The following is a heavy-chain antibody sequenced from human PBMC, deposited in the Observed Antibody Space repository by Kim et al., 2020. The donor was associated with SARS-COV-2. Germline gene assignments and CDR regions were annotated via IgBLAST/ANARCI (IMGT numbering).Heavy chain of an antibody. V-gene: IGHV4-59*13. Sequence: SETLSLTCTVSGGSISSYYWSWIRQPPGKGLEWIGYIYYSGSTNYNPSLKSRVTISVDTSKNQFSLKLSSVTAADTAVYYCARDMGIAARDGGYCSGGSCYRPYYYYGMDVWGQGTTVTVS. CDR3: ARDMGIAARDGGYCSGGSCYRPYYYYGMDV. D-gene: IGHD2-15*01. J-gene: IGHJ6*02. CDR1: GGSISSYY. CDR2: IYYSGST.